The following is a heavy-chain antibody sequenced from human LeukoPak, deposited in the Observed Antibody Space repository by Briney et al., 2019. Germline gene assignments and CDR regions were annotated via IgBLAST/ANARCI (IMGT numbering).Heavy chain of an antibody. D-gene: IGHD6-13*01. V-gene: IGHV1-2*02. CDR1: GFAFTGSY. CDR3: ARQGAAASFAY. CDR2: IHAYSGGT. J-gene: IGHJ4*02. Sequence: ASVKVSCKAAGFAFTGSYMHWVRQAPGQRLEWMGWIHAYSGGTNYAQNLQGRVTMTRYTYISTAYIELTRLRSDDTAVYYCARQGAAASFAYWGQGTPVTVSS.